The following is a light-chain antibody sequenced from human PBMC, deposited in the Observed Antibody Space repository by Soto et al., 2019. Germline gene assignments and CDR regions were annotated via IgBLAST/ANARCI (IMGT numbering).Light chain of an antibody. V-gene: IGLV1-44*01. CDR1: SSNIGSNT. CDR3: AAWDDSLSGYV. J-gene: IGLJ1*01. CDR2: GNN. Sequence: QSVLTQPPSASGTPGQRVTISCSGSSSNIGSNTVNWYQHLPGTAPKLLMHGNNQRPSGVPDRFSGPKSGTSASLAISGLQSEDEADYYCAAWDDSLSGYVFGTGTKVTVL.